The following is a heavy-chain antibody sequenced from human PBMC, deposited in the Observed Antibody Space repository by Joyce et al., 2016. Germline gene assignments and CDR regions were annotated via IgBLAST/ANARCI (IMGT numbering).Heavy chain of an antibody. Sequence: HLQLQESGPGLVKPSETLSLTCIVSGDSISRSDYHWGWIRQPPGKGLEWIGNVYFSETDNNPSLKSRVTISVDMSKNEFSLKLSSVTAADTAVYYCARTIVGEAFDIWGQGTLVTVSS. D-gene: IGHD2-15*01. CDR3: ARTIVGEAFDI. J-gene: IGHJ3*02. CDR2: VYFSET. CDR1: GDSISRSDYH. V-gene: IGHV4-39*01.